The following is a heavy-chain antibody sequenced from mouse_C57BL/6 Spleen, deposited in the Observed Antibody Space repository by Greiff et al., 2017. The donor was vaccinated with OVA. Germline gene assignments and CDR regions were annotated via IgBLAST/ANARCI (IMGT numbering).Heavy chain of an antibody. CDR2: IYPGSGST. CDR1: GYTFTSYW. J-gene: IGHJ4*01. Sequence: QVQLKQPGAELVKPGASVKLSCKASGYTFTSYWITWVKQRPGQGLEWIGDIYPGSGSTNYNEKFKSKATLTVDTSSSTAYMQLSSLTSEDSAVYYCARYPSYYYGSRDAMDYWGQGTSVTVSS. CDR3: ARYPSYYYGSRDAMDY. D-gene: IGHD1-1*01. V-gene: IGHV1-55*01.